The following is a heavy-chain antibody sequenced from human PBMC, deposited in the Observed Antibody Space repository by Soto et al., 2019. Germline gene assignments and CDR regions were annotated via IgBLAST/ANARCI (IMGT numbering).Heavy chain of an antibody. V-gene: IGHV3-30*03. D-gene: IGHD5-18*01. CDR1: GFSFSEYG. CDR3: ARGGVKFSYAFPFDS. Sequence: QVQLVESGGGVVQPGRSLRLSCAASGFSFSEYGMHWVRQAPGKGLEWVALMSYDGNTQYYADSVKGRFTISRDNSKNSLSLQMTSLTAEDTAVYYGARGGVKFSYAFPFDSWGQGTLVTVSS. J-gene: IGHJ4*02. CDR2: MSYDGNTQ.